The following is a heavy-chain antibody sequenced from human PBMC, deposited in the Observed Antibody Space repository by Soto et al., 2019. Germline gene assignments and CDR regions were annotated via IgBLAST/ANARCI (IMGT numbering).Heavy chain of an antibody. J-gene: IGHJ4*02. V-gene: IGHV1-46*01. CDR2: VNPPGGTT. CDR1: GYTFTSYY. CDR3: SPTWEWEILFHY. Sequence: QVQLVQSGAEVKEPGASVRLSCKASGYTFTSYYNHWVRQAPGQGLEWMGMVNPPGGTTTYAQNFQGRVTITTDTSTDTVYMDLSRLRPDDTAVYYCSPTWEWEILFHYWGRGALVTVSS. D-gene: IGHD1-26*01.